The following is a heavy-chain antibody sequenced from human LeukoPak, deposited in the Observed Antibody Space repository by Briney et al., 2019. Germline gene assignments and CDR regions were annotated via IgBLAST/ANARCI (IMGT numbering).Heavy chain of an antibody. CDR2: IKQDGSKE. Sequence: GGSLRLSCVASGFPLSSYWMTWVRQAPGKGLEWVANIKQDGSKESYVDSVKGRFTISRDNAKNSLYLQMNSLRAEDTAIYYCTRVGYIDEGIDYWGQGTLVTVSS. CDR1: GFPLSSYW. J-gene: IGHJ4*02. CDR3: TRVGYIDEGIDY. D-gene: IGHD5-24*01. V-gene: IGHV3-7*04.